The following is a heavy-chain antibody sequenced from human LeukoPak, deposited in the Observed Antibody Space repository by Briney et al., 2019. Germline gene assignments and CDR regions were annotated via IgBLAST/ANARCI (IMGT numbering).Heavy chain of an antibody. D-gene: IGHD3-16*02. Sequence: GGSLGLSCAASGFTFNNYGMHWVRQAPGKGLEWVSAISGSGGSTYYADSVKGRFTISRDNSKNTLYLQMNSLRAEDTAVYYCAKEAGVIPGDYFDYWGQGTLVTVSS. J-gene: IGHJ4*02. CDR3: AKEAGVIPGDYFDY. V-gene: IGHV3-23*01. CDR1: GFTFNNYG. CDR2: ISGSGGST.